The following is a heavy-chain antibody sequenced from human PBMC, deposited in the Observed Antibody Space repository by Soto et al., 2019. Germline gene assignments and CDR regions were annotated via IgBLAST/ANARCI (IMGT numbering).Heavy chain of an antibody. CDR2: IYYSGST. CDR1: GGSISSGYYY. V-gene: IGHV4-30-4*01. J-gene: IGHJ5*02. CDR3: ARERPDGSRLDP. Sequence: PSETQSLTCTVSGGSISSGYYYWSWIRQPPGKGLEWIGYIYYSGSTYYNPSLKSRVTISVDTSKNQFSLKLSSVTAADTAVYYCARERPDGSRLDPWGQGTLVTV. D-gene: IGHD6-13*01.